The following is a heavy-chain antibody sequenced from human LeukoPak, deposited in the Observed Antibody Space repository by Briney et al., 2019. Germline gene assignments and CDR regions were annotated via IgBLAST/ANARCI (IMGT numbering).Heavy chain of an antibody. V-gene: IGHV3-74*01. CDR1: GFTFSSYW. CDR2: INYDGTST. Sequence: GGSLRLPCAASGFTFSSYWMHWARQAPGKGLVWVSRINYDGTSTNYADSVKGRFTISRDNAKNTVYMQMNSLRAEDTAVYYCARGDYYAMDVWGQGTTVTVSS. CDR3: ARGDYYAMDV. J-gene: IGHJ6*02. D-gene: IGHD2-21*01.